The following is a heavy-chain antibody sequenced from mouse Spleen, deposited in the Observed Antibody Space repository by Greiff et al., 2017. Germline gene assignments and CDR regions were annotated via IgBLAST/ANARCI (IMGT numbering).Heavy chain of an antibody. CDR1: GYSFTDYN. Sequence: VQLKESGPELVKPGASVKISCKASGYSFTDYNMNWVKQSNGKSLEWIGVINPNYGTTSYNQKFKSKATLTVDKSSSTAYMQLSSLTSEDSAVYYCASGRFITTPFLAYWGQGTLVTVSA. CDR3: ASGRFITTPFLAY. CDR2: INPNYGTT. D-gene: IGHD1-1*01. V-gene: IGHV1-39*01. J-gene: IGHJ3*01.